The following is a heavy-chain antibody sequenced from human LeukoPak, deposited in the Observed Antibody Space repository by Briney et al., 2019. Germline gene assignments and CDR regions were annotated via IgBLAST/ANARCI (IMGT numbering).Heavy chain of an antibody. CDR1: GGSINSGGDH. D-gene: IGHD2-15*01. CDR2: IHYSGST. V-gene: IGHV4-31*03. CDR3: ARALGYCSADSCYGWFDP. Sequence: SQTLSLTCTVSGGSINSGGDHWSWIRQHPGKGLEWIGFIHYSGSTYYNPSLKSRLTISIDTSKNQFSLRLNSVTAADTAAYYCARALGYCSADSCYGWFDPWGQGTLVTVSS. J-gene: IGHJ5*02.